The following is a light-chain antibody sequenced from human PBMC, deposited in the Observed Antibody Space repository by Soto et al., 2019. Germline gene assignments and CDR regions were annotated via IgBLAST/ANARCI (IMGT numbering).Light chain of an antibody. J-gene: IGKJ5*01. CDR1: QTVSSN. V-gene: IGKV3-15*01. CDR2: GAS. Sequence: EIAMTQSPATHSASPGQRATLSRRASQTVSSNLAWYQQKPGQAPTLLIHGASTTTSIIPARFSGSGSGKDFTPTISRLEPEDFALYYCQHYGAAPITFGQGTRLEIK. CDR3: QHYGAAPIT.